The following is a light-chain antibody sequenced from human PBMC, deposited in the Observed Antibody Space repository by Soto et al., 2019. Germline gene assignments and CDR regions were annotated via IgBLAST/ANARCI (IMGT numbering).Light chain of an antibody. CDR1: QSVRSIY. J-gene: IGKJ1*01. Sequence: EIVLTQSPGTLSLSPGERATLSCRASQSVRSIYLAWYQQKPGQAPRLPIYGASSRATGVPDRFSGSGSGTDFTLTISRLEPEDFAVYYCQQYGSSPQTFGQGTKVDI. CDR2: GAS. CDR3: QQYGSSPQT. V-gene: IGKV3-20*01.